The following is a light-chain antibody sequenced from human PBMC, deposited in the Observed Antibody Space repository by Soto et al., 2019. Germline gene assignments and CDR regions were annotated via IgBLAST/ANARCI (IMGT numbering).Light chain of an antibody. V-gene: IGLV2-14*01. Sequence: QSALTQPASVSGSPGQSITISCTGTSSDVGYYNYVSWYQQHPGKAPKLLIYDVSGRPSGVSNRFSGSKSGNTASLSISGLQAEDEADYYCSSYTRSTTWVFGGGTKVTVL. CDR2: DVS. CDR1: SSDVGYYNY. J-gene: IGLJ3*02. CDR3: SSYTRSTTWV.